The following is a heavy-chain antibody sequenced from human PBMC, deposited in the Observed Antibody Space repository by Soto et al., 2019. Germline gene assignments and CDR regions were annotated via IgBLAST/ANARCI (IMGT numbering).Heavy chain of an antibody. D-gene: IGHD3-22*01. J-gene: IGHJ5*02. CDR3: ARDWYYYDSSGSTRVGWFDP. CDR2: IYYSGST. Sequence: SLTCTVSGGSISSYYWSWIRQPPGKGLEWIGYIYYSGSTNYNPSLKSRVTISVDTSKNQFSLKLSSVTAADTAVYYCARDWYYYDSSGSTRVGWFDPWGQGTLVTVSS. CDR1: GGSISSYY. V-gene: IGHV4-59*01.